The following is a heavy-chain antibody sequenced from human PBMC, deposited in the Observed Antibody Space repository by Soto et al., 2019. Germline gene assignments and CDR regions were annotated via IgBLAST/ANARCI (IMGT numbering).Heavy chain of an antibody. J-gene: IGHJ4*02. CDR1: GGSISSSNW. D-gene: IGHD6-6*01. Sequence: ETLSLPCAVSGGSISSSNWWSWVRQPPGKGLEWIGEIYHSGSTNYNPSLKSRVTISVDKSKNQFSLKLSSVTALRVEDSSVYYCTKSSGGSSSVGMDYWGPGTLVTVSS. CDR3: TKSSGGSSSVGMDY. V-gene: IGHV4-4*02. CDR2: IYHSGST.